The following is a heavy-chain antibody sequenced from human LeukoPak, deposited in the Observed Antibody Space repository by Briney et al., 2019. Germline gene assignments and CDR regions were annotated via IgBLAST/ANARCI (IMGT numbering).Heavy chain of an antibody. CDR1: GFSISSYS. Sequence: PGGSLRLSCAASGFSISSYSMNWVRQAPGKGLEWVSSISSSGSYIYYADSVKGRFTISRDNAKNSLYLQMNSLRVEDTAVYYCAREFSGTYYVDLDYWGQGTLVTVSS. CDR3: AREFSGTYYVDLDY. D-gene: IGHD1-26*01. J-gene: IGHJ4*02. V-gene: IGHV3-21*01. CDR2: ISSSGSYI.